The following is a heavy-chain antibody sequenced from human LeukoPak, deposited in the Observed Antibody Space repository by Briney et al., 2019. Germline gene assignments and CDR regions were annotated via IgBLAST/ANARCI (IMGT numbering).Heavy chain of an antibody. J-gene: IGHJ5*02. CDR2: IYYSGST. Sequence: SETLSLTCSVSGGSISSYYWSWIRQPPGKGLEWIGYIYYSGSTNYNPSLKSRVTISVDTSKNQFSLKLSSVTAADTAVYYCARNIGAALNWFDPWGQGTLVTVSS. CDR3: ARNIGAALNWFDP. V-gene: IGHV4-59*01. D-gene: IGHD6-25*01. CDR1: GGSISSYY.